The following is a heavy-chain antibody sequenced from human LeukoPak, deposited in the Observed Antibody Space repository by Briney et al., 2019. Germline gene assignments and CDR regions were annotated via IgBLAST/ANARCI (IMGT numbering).Heavy chain of an antibody. CDR3: ARRAGGYGSGRGYYYYYYMDV. D-gene: IGHD3-10*01. Sequence: AETLSLTCAVYGGSFSGYYWSRIRQPPGKGLEWIGEINHSGSTNYNPSLKSRVTISVDTSKNQFSLKLSSVTAADTAVYYCARRAGGYGSGRGYYYYYYMDVWGKGTTVTISS. V-gene: IGHV4-34*01. CDR2: INHSGST. J-gene: IGHJ6*03. CDR1: GGSFSGYY.